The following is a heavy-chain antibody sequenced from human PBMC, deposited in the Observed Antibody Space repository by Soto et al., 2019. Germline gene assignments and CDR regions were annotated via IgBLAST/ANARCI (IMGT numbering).Heavy chain of an antibody. Sequence: QVQLVESGGGVVQPGRSLRLSCAASGFTFSSYGMHWVRQAPGKGLEWVAVIWYDGSNKYYADSVKGRFTISRDNSKNTLYLQMNSLRAEDTAVYYCARDGPNPYNWSVDYWGQGTLVTVSS. CDR3: ARDGPNPYNWSVDY. V-gene: IGHV3-33*01. J-gene: IGHJ4*02. CDR2: IWYDGSNK. CDR1: GFTFSSYG. D-gene: IGHD1-20*01.